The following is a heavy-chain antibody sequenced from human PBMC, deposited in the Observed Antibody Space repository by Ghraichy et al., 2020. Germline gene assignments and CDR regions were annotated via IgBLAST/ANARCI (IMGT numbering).Heavy chain of an antibody. Sequence: SETLSLTCTVSGGSISSGGYYWSWIRQHPGKGLEWIGYIYYSGSTYYNPSLKSRVTISVDTSKNQFSLKLSSVTAADTAVYYCARDPYGDYEAKADDAFDIWGQGTMVTVSS. J-gene: IGHJ3*02. CDR2: IYYSGST. CDR1: GGSISSGGYY. CDR3: ARDPYGDYEAKADDAFDI. V-gene: IGHV4-31*03. D-gene: IGHD4-17*01.